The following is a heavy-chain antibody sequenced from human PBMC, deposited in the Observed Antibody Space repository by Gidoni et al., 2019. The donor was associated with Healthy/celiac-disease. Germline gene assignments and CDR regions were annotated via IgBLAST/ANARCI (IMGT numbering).Heavy chain of an antibody. CDR3: ARGPVVVTATRQGMDV. Sequence: QVQLVESGGGVVQSGRSLRLSCAASGFTYRSYGMHWVRQAPGKGLEWVAVIWYDRSNRYYADSVEGRFTISRDNSKNTLYLQMNSLRAEDTAVYYCARGPVVVTATRQGMDVWGQGTTVTVSS. V-gene: IGHV3-33*01. CDR2: IWYDRSNR. CDR1: GFTYRSYG. D-gene: IGHD2-21*02. J-gene: IGHJ6*02.